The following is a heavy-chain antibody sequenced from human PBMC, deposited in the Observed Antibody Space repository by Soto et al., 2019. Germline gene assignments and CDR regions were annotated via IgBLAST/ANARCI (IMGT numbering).Heavy chain of an antibody. CDR3: ARENSYFDY. Sequence: QIQLLQSGAEVKKPGASVKVTCKASGYTFRNFGISWVRQAPGQGLEWRGWISAYNANANYAQKFQGRLTMTADTSTSTAYMELRSLRSDDTAVYYCARENSYFDYWGQGTLVTVSS. CDR2: ISAYNANA. J-gene: IGHJ4*02. V-gene: IGHV1-18*01. CDR1: GYTFRNFG.